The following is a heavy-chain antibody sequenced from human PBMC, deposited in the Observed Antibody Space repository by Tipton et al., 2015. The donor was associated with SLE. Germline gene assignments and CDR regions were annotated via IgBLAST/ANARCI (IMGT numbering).Heavy chain of an antibody. CDR1: GGTIASSTYY. CDR3: ARSNFHWYLDL. D-gene: IGHD4-11*01. Sequence: TLSLTCRVSGGTIASSTYYWGWIRRPPGKGLEWIETVFYNGATQYNPSLKSRVTISLDPSKNQFSLNLSSVIAADTAVYFCARSNFHWYLDLWGRGTLVTVSS. CDR2: VFYNGAT. J-gene: IGHJ2*01. V-gene: IGHV4-39*07.